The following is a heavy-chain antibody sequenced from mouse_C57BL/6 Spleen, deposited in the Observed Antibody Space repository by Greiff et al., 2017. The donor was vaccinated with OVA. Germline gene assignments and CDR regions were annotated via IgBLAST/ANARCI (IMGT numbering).Heavy chain of an antibody. CDR2: IDPSDSET. Sequence: QVQLQQPGAALVRPGSSVKLSCKASGYTFTSSWMHWVKQRPIQGLEWIGNIDPSDSETHYNQKFKDKATLTVDKSSSTAYMQLSSLTSEDSAVYYCARRGYYDYSYWYFDVWGTGTTVTVSS. CDR1: GYTFTSSW. J-gene: IGHJ1*03. CDR3: ARRGYYDYSYWYFDV. V-gene: IGHV1-52*01. D-gene: IGHD2-4*01.